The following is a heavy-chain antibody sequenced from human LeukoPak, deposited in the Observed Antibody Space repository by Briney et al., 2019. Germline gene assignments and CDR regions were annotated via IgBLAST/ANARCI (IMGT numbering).Heavy chain of an antibody. CDR2: IIPIFGTA. CDR1: GYTFTSYA. D-gene: IGHD2-15*01. V-gene: IGHV1-69*06. Sequence: GASVKVSCKASGYTFTSYAISWVRQAPGQGLEWMGGIIPIFGTANYAQKFQGRVTITADKSTSTAYMELSSLRSEDTAVYYCARARCSGGSCYSFDYWGQGTLVTVSS. J-gene: IGHJ4*02. CDR3: ARARCSGGSCYSFDY.